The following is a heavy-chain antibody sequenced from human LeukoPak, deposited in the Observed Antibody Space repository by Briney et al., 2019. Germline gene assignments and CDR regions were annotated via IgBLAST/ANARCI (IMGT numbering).Heavy chain of an antibody. CDR1: GFTFSSYW. CDR2: INSDGSST. J-gene: IGHJ6*03. Sequence: GGSLRLSCAASGFTFSSYWMHWVRQAPGKGLVWVSRINSDGSSTSYADSVKGRFTISRDNAKNTLYLQMNSLRAEDTAVYYCAKGSGNYYYMDVWGKGTTVTVSS. V-gene: IGHV3-74*01. D-gene: IGHD1-14*01. CDR3: AKGSGNYYYMDV.